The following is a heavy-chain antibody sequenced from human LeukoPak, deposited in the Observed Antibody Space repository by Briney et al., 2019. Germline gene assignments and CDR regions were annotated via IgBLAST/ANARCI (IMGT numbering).Heavy chain of an antibody. J-gene: IGHJ4*02. CDR2: IYSGGST. CDR1: GFTVSSNY. CDR3: AAWGGREDDQFDY. Sequence: QSGGSLRLSCAASGFTVSSNYMSWVRQAPGKGPEWVSVIYSGGSTYYADSVKGRFTISRDNSKNTLYLQMNSLRAEDTAVYYCAAWGGREDDQFDYWGQGTLVTVSS. D-gene: IGHD3-16*01. V-gene: IGHV3-66*01.